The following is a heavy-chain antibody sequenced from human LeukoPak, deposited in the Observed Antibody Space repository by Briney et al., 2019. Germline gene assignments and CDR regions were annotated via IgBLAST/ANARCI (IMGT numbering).Heavy chain of an antibody. D-gene: IGHD3-22*01. V-gene: IGHV3-23*01. J-gene: IGHJ4*02. Sequence: GGSLRLSCAASGFTFSSYAMSWVRQAPGKGLEWVSAISGSGGSTCYADSVKGRFTISRDNSKNTLYLQMNSLRAEDTAVYYCAKGYTMIVVVIPYYFDYWGQGTLVTVSS. CDR2: ISGSGGST. CDR3: AKGYTMIVVVIPYYFDY. CDR1: GFTFSSYA.